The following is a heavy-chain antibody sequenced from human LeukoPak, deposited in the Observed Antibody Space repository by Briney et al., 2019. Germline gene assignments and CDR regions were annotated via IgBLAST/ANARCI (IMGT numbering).Heavy chain of an antibody. CDR2: ISSDGSIT. CDR1: GFTFSTSW. Sequence: GGSLRLSCAASGFTFSTSWMHWVRQAPGKGLVWVSRISSDGSITDYADCVKGRFTISRDNAKNTLYLQMNSRRAEDTAVYYCASALRGVITNWGQGTLVTVSS. D-gene: IGHD3-10*01. J-gene: IGHJ4*02. CDR3: ASALRGVITN. V-gene: IGHV3-74*01.